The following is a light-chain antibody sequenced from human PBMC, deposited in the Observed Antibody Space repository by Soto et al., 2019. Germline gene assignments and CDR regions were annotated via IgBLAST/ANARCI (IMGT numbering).Light chain of an antibody. CDR1: SSNIGAGYD. Sequence: QSVLTQSPSVSGAPGQGVTISCTGSSSNIGAGYDVHWYQQLPGTAPKLLIFGNNNRPPGVPDRFSGSKSGTSASLAITGLQDEDEADYYCQSYDSSLSGVIFGGGTKVTVL. CDR3: QSYDSSLSGVI. V-gene: IGLV1-40*01. J-gene: IGLJ2*01. CDR2: GNN.